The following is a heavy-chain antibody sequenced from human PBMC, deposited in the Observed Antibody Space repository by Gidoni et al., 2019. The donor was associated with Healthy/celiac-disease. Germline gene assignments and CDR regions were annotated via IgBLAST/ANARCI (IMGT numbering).Heavy chain of an antibody. D-gene: IGHD1-26*01. V-gene: IGHV1-46*03. J-gene: IGHJ6*03. CDR1: GYTFTSYY. CDR2: INPSGGST. Sequence: QVQLVQSGAEVKKPGASVKVSCKASGYTFTSYYMHWVRQAPGQGLEWMGIINPSGGSTSYAQKFQGRVTMTRDTSTSTVYMELSSLRSEDTAVYYCARDGIVGATSYYYYMDVWGKGTTVTVSS. CDR3: ARDGIVGATSYYYYMDV.